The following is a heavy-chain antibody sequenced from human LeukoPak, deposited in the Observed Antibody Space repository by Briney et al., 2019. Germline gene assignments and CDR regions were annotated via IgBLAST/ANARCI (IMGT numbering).Heavy chain of an antibody. V-gene: IGHV3-66*01. CDR3: TRAGQWTYGFQDY. Sequence: PGGSLRLSCAASGFILSSNYMNWVRQAPGKGLEWVSILCSGGSTYYADSVKGRFTISRDDSKDTLFLQMNSLRAEDTAVYYCTRAGQWTYGFQDYWGQGTLVTVSS. CDR1: GFILSSNY. CDR2: LCSGGST. J-gene: IGHJ4*02. D-gene: IGHD3-10*01.